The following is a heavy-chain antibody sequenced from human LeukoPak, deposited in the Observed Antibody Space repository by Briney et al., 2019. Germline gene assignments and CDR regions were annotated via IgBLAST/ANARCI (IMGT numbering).Heavy chain of an antibody. CDR2: INWNGDST. D-gene: IGHD3-22*01. V-gene: IGHV3-20*04. Sequence: GGSLRLSCAASGFTFDDYGMSWVRQAPGKGLEWVSGINWNGDSTDYADYVKGRFTISRDNAKNSLYLQMNSLRAEDTAFYFCARDRYYDTSDFLDYWGQGTLVTVSS. J-gene: IGHJ4*02. CDR1: GFTFDDYG. CDR3: ARDRYYDTSDFLDY.